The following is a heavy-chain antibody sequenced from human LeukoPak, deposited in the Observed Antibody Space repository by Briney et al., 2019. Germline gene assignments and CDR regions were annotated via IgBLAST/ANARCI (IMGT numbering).Heavy chain of an antibody. CDR3: ARGPTKYYYYYYMDV. J-gene: IGHJ6*03. D-gene: IGHD5-12*01. CDR1: GYTFTSYG. Sequence: ASVKVSCKASGYTFTSYGISWVRQAPGQGLEWMGWISAYNGNTNYAQKLQGRVTMTTDTSTSTAYMELRSLRSDDTAVYYCARGPTKYYYYYYMDVWGKGTTVTVSS. V-gene: IGHV1-18*01. CDR2: ISAYNGNT.